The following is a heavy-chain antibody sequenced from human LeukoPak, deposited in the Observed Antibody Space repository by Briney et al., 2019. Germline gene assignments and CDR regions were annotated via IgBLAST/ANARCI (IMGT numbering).Heavy chain of an antibody. CDR2: ISAYNGNT. J-gene: IGHJ4*02. V-gene: IGHV1-18*01. Sequence: ASVKVSCKASGYTFTSYGISWVRQAPGRGLEWMGWISAYNGNTNYAQKLQGRVTMTTDTSTSTAYMELRSLRSDDTAVYYCARVLPVVPAATKGSFDYWGQGTLVTVSS. CDR3: ARVLPVVPAATKGSFDY. D-gene: IGHD2-2*01. CDR1: GYTFTSYG.